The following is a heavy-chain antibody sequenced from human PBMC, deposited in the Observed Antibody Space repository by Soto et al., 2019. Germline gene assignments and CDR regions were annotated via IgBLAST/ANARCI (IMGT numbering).Heavy chain of an antibody. Sequence: QVQLVQSGAEVKKPGASVKVSCKASGYTFSSYGISWVRQAPGQGLEWMGWISGYNGNTNYAQKLQGRVTMTTDTSTSTAYMELRHLRSDDTAVYYCARAPTCSSSSGGPAGVWGQGTTVTVSS. CDR3: ARAPTCSSSSGGPAGV. CDR1: GYTFSSYG. D-gene: IGHD6-6*01. V-gene: IGHV1-18*01. J-gene: IGHJ6*02. CDR2: ISGYNGNT.